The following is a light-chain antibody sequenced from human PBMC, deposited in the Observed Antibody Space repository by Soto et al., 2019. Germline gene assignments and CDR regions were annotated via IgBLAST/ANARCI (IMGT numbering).Light chain of an antibody. CDR3: QEYGSSPWT. J-gene: IGKJ1*01. Sequence: EIVLTQSPGTLSFSPGERATLSCRASLSVSSNYLAWYQHKPGQAPRLLIYGAFSRATGIPDRFSDSGSGKDFTLTISRLEHDDLGVYYCQEYGSSPWTFGQGNNVEIK. CDR1: LSVSSNY. CDR2: GAF. V-gene: IGKV3-20*01.